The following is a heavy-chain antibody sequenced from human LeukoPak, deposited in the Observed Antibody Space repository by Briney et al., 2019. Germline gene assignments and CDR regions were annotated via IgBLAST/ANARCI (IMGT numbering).Heavy chain of an antibody. CDR1: GFTFDDYA. CDR2: ISWNSGSI. D-gene: IGHD3-22*01. CDR3: KGDSSSYYPPWGSFDY. J-gene: IGHJ4*02. Sequence: GGSLRLSCAASGFTFDDYAMHWVRQAPGKGLEWVSGISWNSGSIGYADSVKGRLTISRDNAKNSLYLQVNSLRAEDTALYYCKGDSSSYYPPWGSFDYWGQGTLVTVSS. V-gene: IGHV3-9*01.